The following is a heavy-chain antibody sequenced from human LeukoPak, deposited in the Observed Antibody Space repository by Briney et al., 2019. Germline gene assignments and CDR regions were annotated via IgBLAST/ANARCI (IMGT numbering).Heavy chain of an antibody. J-gene: IGHJ5*02. CDR2: INAGNGNT. Sequence: RGASVKVSCKASGYTFTSYAMHWVRQAPGQRLEWMGWINAGNGNTKYSQKFQGRVTITRDTSASTAYTELSSLRSEDTAVYYCARDRYFWSGYLNWFDPWGQGTLVTVSS. CDR1: GYTFTSYA. V-gene: IGHV1-3*01. D-gene: IGHD3-3*01. CDR3: ARDRYFWSGYLNWFDP.